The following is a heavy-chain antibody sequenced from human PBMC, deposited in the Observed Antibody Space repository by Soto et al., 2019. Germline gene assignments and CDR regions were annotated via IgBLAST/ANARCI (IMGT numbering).Heavy chain of an antibody. J-gene: IGHJ4*02. D-gene: IGHD3-10*01. CDR3: AKVDSGSLNFDY. CDR2: ISGSGGST. CDR1: GFTFSSYA. V-gene: IGHV3-23*01. Sequence: LRLSCAASGFTFSSYAMSWVRQAPGKGLEWVSAISGSGGSTYYADSVKGRFTISRDNSKNTLYLQMNSLRAEDTAVYYCAKVDSGSLNFDYWGQGTLVTVSS.